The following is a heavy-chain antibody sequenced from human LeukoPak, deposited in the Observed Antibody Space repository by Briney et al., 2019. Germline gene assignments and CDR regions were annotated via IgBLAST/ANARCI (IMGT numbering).Heavy chain of an antibody. V-gene: IGHV3-15*01. Sequence: PGGSLRLSCVASGFIFSDAWMSWVRQAPGKGLEWVGRIKSKADGETTDYAAPLKGRFTISRDDSKNTLYVQINSLKTENTGVCYCTTGYWNAWHDGYWGQGTLVTVSS. CDR3: TTGYWNAWHDGY. CDR1: GFIFSDAW. D-gene: IGHD1-1*01. J-gene: IGHJ4*02. CDR2: IKSKADGETT.